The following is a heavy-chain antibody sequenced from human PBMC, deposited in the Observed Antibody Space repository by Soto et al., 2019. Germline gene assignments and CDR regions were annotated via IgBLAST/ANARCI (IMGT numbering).Heavy chain of an antibody. V-gene: IGHV3-30*18. Sequence: GGSLRLSCAASGLTFSSYGMPWVRQAPGKGPEWVAVISYDGSNKYYADSVKGRFTISRDNSKNTLYLQMNSLRAEDTAVYYCAKDPESVTTPFDYWGQGTLVTVSS. CDR1: GLTFSSYG. D-gene: IGHD4-17*01. J-gene: IGHJ4*02. CDR3: AKDPESVTTPFDY. CDR2: ISYDGSNK.